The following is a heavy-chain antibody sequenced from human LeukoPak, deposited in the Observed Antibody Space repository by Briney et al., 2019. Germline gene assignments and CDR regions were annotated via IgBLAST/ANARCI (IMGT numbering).Heavy chain of an antibody. D-gene: IGHD5-24*01. CDR1: GFTFSDYY. CDR2: ISSSGSTI. V-gene: IGHV3-11*01. J-gene: IGHJ3*02. CDR3: ARVSRDGYNYAFDI. Sequence: GGSLRLSCAASGFTFSDYYMSWIRQAPGKGLEWVSYISSSGSTIYYADSVKGRFTISRDNAKNSLYLQMNSLRAEDTAVYYCARVSRDGYNYAFDIWGQGTMVTVSS.